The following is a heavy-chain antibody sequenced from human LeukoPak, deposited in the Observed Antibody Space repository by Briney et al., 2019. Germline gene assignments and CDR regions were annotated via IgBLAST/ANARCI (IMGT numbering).Heavy chain of an antibody. D-gene: IGHD2-2*01. J-gene: IGHJ6*02. CDR2: IYYSGGT. CDR3: ARVLVVPAVLGAYYYYCGMDV. V-gene: IGHV4-31*11. Sequence: PSETLSHTCAVPGGSISRGGYYWSWISHHPGTCLEWIGFIYYSGGTYYNPALKYRVTISVDTSKNQFSLKLSSVTAADTAVYYCARVLVVPAVLGAYYYYCGMDVWGQGTTVTVSS. CDR1: GGSISRGGYY.